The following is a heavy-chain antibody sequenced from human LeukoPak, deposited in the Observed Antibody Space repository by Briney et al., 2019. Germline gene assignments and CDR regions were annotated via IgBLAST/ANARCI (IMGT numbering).Heavy chain of an antibody. CDR1: GGSISSYY. Sequence: SETLSLTCTVSGGSISSYYWSWIRQPPGKGLEWIGYIYYSDSAKYNPSLKSRVTISVDTSKNQFSLKLRSVTAADTAVYYCARRGGSPLGAFDIRAQGTMVTVSS. D-gene: IGHD1-26*01. CDR2: IYYSDSA. V-gene: IGHV4-59*01. J-gene: IGHJ3*02. CDR3: ARRGGSPLGAFDI.